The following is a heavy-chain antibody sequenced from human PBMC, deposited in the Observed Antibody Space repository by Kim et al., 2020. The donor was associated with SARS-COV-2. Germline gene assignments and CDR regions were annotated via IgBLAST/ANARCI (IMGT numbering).Heavy chain of an antibody. D-gene: IGHD6-25*01. CDR1: GDSVSSNSAA. CDR2: TYYRSKWYN. Sequence: SQTLSLTCAISGDSVSSNSAAWNWIRQSPSRGLEWLGRTYYRSKWYNDYAVSVKSRITINPDTSKNQFSLQLNSVTPEDTAVYYCAREGSSVLIVDNWFDPWGQGTLVTVSS. V-gene: IGHV6-1*01. J-gene: IGHJ5*02. CDR3: AREGSSVLIVDNWFDP.